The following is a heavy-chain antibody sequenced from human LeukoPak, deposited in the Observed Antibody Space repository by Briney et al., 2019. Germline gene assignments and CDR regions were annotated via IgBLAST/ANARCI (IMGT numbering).Heavy chain of an antibody. CDR2: INPNSGGT. V-gene: IGHV1-2*02. Sequence: GASVKVSCKASGYTFTGYYMHWVRQAPGQGLEWMGWINPNSGGTNYAQKFQGRVTMTRDTSISTAYMELSRLRSDDTAVYCCARGSRIAVAVDAFDIWGQGTMVTVSS. J-gene: IGHJ3*02. CDR3: ARGSRIAVAVDAFDI. CDR1: GYTFTGYY. D-gene: IGHD6-19*01.